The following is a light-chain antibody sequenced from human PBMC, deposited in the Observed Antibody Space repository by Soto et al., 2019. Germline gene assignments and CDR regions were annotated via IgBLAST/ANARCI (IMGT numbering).Light chain of an antibody. Sequence: DIQMTQTPSTLSASLGDRVTITCRASQSISNRLAWYQQKPGKAPKVVIYDASNLESGVPSGFSGSGSGTEFILTINSLQPDDFATYCCQHYGGMWAFGQGTKVDI. CDR3: QHYGGMWA. V-gene: IGKV1-5*01. J-gene: IGKJ1*01. CDR2: DAS. CDR1: QSISNR.